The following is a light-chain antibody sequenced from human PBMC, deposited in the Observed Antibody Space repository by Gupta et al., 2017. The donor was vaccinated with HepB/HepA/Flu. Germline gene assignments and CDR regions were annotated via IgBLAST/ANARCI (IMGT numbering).Light chain of an antibody. CDR3: QQDKNWLALT. Sequence: ATLSVSPGERATLSCRASQSVRSNLAWYQQKPGQAPRLLIYGASTRATGLPARFSGSGSGTEFTLTISSLQYEDFAGYYCQQDKNWLALTFGRGTKVDIK. J-gene: IGKJ4*01. CDR2: GAS. CDR1: QSVRSN. V-gene: IGKV3-15*01.